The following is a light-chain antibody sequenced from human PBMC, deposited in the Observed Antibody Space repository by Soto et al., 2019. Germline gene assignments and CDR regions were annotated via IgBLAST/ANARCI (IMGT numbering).Light chain of an antibody. CDR3: LLSYSGARVV. V-gene: IGLV7-46*01. J-gene: IGLJ2*01. CDR1: TGAVTSGHY. CDR2: DTS. Sequence: QTVVTQAPSLTVSPGGTVTLTCGSSTGAVTSGHYPYWFQQKPGQAPRTLIYDTSNKHSWTPARFSGSLRGGKAALTLSGAQPEDEAEYYCLLSYSGARVVFGGGTKVTVL.